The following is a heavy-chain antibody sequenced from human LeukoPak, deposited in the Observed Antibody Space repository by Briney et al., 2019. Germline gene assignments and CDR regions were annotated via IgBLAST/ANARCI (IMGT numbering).Heavy chain of an antibody. CDR1: GFTFSSYA. J-gene: IGHJ3*02. CDR2: IRGSGDSS. Sequence: GGSLRLSCAASGFTFSSYAMTWVRQAPGKGLEWVPSIRGSGDSSYYADSVKGRFTISRDNSKSTLFLQMNSLRVEDTAVYYCARETTHYDFWSGYVKSDAFDIWGQGTMVTVSS. D-gene: IGHD3-3*01. CDR3: ARETTHYDFWSGYVKSDAFDI. V-gene: IGHV3-23*01.